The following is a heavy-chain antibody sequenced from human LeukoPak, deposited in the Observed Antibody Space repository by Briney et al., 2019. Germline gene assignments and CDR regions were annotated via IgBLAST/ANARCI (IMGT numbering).Heavy chain of an antibody. D-gene: IGHD3-22*01. Sequence: GGSLGLSCVGSGFTFNSYGMHWVRQAPGKGLQWVAAITYDGSTRYHADSVKGRFTISRDNSKDTLYLQMNSLKIEDTATYYCARVRRYSQYESSGYYADSWGQGTLVTVSS. CDR2: ITYDGSTR. CDR1: GFTFNSYG. CDR3: ARVRRYSQYESSGYYADS. J-gene: IGHJ5*01. V-gene: IGHV3-30*03.